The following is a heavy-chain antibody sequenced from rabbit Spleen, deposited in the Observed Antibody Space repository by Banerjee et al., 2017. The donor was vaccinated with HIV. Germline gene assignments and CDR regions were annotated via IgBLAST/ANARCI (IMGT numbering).Heavy chain of an antibody. CDR2: IYTGTDNT. D-gene: IGHD1-1*01. CDR3: ARDTRSSFSSYGMDL. CDR1: GFDFTSTYY. J-gene: IGHJ6*01. Sequence: QEQLEESGGDLVKPEGSLTLTCTASGFDFTSTYYMCWVRQAPGKGLELIACIYTGTDNTAYASWAKGRFTISKTSSTTVTLQMTSLTAADTATYFCARDTRSSFSSYGMDLWGPGTLVTVS. V-gene: IGHV1S45*01.